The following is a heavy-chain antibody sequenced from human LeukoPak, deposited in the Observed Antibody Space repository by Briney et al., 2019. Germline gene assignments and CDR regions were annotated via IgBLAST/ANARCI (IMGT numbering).Heavy chain of an antibody. Sequence: TLRFSSAASRFTFNSYSMHRLPTAPGKALMGWANIYYDGSNKYYEDSVKGRFTISRDNYKNMLYLQMNSLRAEDTVVYYWAKDGAIFGVVIDYFDYWGQGSLVSVSS. CDR2: IYYDGSNK. J-gene: IGHJ4*02. D-gene: IGHD3-3*01. CDR1: RFTFNSYS. CDR3: AKDGAIFGVVIDYFDY. V-gene: IGHV3-33*06.